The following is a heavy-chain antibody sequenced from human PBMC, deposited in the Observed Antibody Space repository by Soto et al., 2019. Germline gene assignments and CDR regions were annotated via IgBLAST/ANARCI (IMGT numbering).Heavy chain of an antibody. D-gene: IGHD5-12*01. Sequence: QITLKESGPPLVKPTQTLTLTCTFSGFSLSTSGVGVGWIRQPPGKALEWLALIFWDDDKRYSPSLKTRLTITRDTSKNQVVLTMTNMDPVDTATYYCAHRPRDGYIGHWGQGTLVTVSS. CDR2: IFWDDDK. V-gene: IGHV2-5*02. CDR1: GFSLSTSGVG. CDR3: AHRPRDGYIGH. J-gene: IGHJ4*02.